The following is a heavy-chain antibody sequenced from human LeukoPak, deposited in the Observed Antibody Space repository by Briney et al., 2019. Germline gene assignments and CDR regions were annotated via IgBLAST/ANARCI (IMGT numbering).Heavy chain of an antibody. CDR2: INHSGNVN. V-gene: IGHV3-7*01. Sequence: GGSLRLSCAASGFTFSSYWMNWARQAPGKGLEWVASINHSGNVNYYVDSVKGRFTISGDNAKNSLYLQMNSLRAEDTAVYYCARALHFDWLSYYWGQGTLVTVSS. CDR1: GFTFSSYW. J-gene: IGHJ4*02. D-gene: IGHD3-9*01. CDR3: ARALHFDWLSYY.